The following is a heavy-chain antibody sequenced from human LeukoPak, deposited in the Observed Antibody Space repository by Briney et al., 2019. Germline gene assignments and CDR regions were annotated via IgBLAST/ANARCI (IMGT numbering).Heavy chain of an antibody. CDR3: ARGPPRGKYYYMDV. Sequence: GGSLRLSCAASGFTFSSYAMSWVRQAPGKGLEWVSTIGTASDTYYPGSVEGRFTLSRDNAKNSLYLQTNSLTAGDTAVYYCARGPPRGKYYYMDVWGKGTTVTVSS. CDR1: GFTFSSYA. CDR2: IGTASDT. J-gene: IGHJ6*03. D-gene: IGHD1-1*01. V-gene: IGHV3-13*01.